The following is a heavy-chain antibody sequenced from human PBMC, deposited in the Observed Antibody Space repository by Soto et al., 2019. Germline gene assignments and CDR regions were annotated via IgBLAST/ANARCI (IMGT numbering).Heavy chain of an antibody. Sequence: GASVKVSFKVSGYTLTELSMHWVRQAPGKGLEWMGGFDPEDGETIYAQKFQGRVTMTEDTSTDTAYMELRSLRSDDTAVYYCARDKGYYYDSSGTIEYWGQGTLVTVSS. CDR2: FDPEDGET. D-gene: IGHD3-22*01. J-gene: IGHJ4*02. CDR3: ARDKGYYYDSSGTIEY. V-gene: IGHV1-24*01. CDR1: GYTLTELS.